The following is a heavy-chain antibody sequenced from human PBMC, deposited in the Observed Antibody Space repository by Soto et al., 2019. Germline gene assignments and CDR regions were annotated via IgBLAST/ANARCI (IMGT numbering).Heavy chain of an antibody. D-gene: IGHD1-26*01. CDR2: FRSSDNTI. V-gene: IGHV3-48*03. CDR1: GFTFSSHE. CDR3: VRGVGAV. J-gene: IGHJ6*02. Sequence: GGSLRLSCAASGFTFSSHEMNWVRQAPGSGLEWISYFRSSDNTIIYADSVKGRFTISRDNAKNSVFLQMNNLRAEDTAVYYCVRGVGAVWGQGTTVTVSS.